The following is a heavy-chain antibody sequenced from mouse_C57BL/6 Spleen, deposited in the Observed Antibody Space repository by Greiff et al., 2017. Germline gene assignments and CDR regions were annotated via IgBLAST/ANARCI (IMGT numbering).Heavy chain of an antibody. D-gene: IGHD2-3*01. CDR3: ARDDGYYFDY. V-gene: IGHV1-61*01. J-gene: IGHJ2*01. CDR2: IYPSDSET. Sequence: QVQLKQSGAELVRPGSSVKLSCKASGYTFTSYWMDWVKQRPGQGLEWIGNIYPSDSETHYNQKFKDKATLTVDKSSSTAYMQLSSLTSEDSAVYYCARDDGYYFDYWGQGTTLTVSS. CDR1: GYTFTSYW.